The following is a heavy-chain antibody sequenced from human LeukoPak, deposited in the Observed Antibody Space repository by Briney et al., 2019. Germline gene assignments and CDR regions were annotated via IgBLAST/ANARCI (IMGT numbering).Heavy chain of an antibody. V-gene: IGHV3-21*01. CDR1: GFTFSSYS. CDR3: ARGQVAGLDFQH. D-gene: IGHD6-19*01. CDR2: ISSSSSYI. Sequence: GGSLRLSCAASGFTFSSYSMNWVRQAPGKGLEWVSSISSSSSYIYYADSVKGRFTISRDNAKNSLYLQMNSLRAEDTAVYYCARGQVAGLDFQHWGQGTLVTVSS. J-gene: IGHJ1*01.